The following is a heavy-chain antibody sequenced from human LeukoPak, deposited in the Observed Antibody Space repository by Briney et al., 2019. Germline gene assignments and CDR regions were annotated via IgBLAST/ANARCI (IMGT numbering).Heavy chain of an antibody. D-gene: IGHD2-15*01. V-gene: IGHV4-30-4*01. CDR3: ARVGPYCSGGSCYYSWFDP. Sequence: SETLSLTCTVSGGSISSGDYYWSWIRQPPGKGLEWLGYIYYSGSTYYNPSLKSRVTISVDTSKNQFSLKLSSVTAADTAVYYCARVGPYCSGGSCYYSWFDPWGQGTLVTVSS. CDR2: IYYSGST. J-gene: IGHJ5*02. CDR1: GGSISSGDYY.